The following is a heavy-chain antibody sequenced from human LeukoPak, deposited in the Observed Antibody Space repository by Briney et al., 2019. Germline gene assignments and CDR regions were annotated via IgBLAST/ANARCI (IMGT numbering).Heavy chain of an antibody. CDR3: ASGESIVVVTAPYWPFDY. D-gene: IGHD2-21*02. Sequence: SETLSLTCTVSGGSISSSSYYWGWIRQPPGKGLEWFGSIYYSGSTYYNPSLKSRVTISVDTSKNQFSLKLSSVTAADTAVYYCASGESIVVVTAPYWPFDYWGQGTLVTVSS. CDR2: IYYSGST. V-gene: IGHV4-39*01. CDR1: GGSISSSSYY. J-gene: IGHJ4*02.